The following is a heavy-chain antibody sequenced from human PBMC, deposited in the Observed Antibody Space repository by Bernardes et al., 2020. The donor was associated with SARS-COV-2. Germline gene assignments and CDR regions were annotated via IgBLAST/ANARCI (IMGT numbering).Heavy chain of an antibody. CDR3: VTPVNGRDRQPDY. J-gene: IGHJ4*02. D-gene: IGHD1-26*01. Sequence: GGSLRLSCAASGFTFTTYAMHWVRQAPGKGLEWVAVISDDGGNKYHADSVQGRFFISRDNSKNTVYLQMNSLRVEDTATYYCVTPVNGRDRQPDYWGQGTLVTVSS. CDR2: ISDDGGNK. V-gene: IGHV3-30-3*01. CDR1: GFTFTTYA.